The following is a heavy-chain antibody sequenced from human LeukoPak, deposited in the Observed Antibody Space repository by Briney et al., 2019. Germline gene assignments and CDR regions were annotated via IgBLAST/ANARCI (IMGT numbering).Heavy chain of an antibody. Sequence: GRSLRLSCAASGITFSSYGMHWVRQAPGKGLEWVAVISFDGSNKYYADSVKGRFTISGDNSKNTLYLQMSSLRAEDTAVYYCAGRETGTTPGDYWGQGTLVTVSS. D-gene: IGHD1-1*01. J-gene: IGHJ4*02. CDR3: AGRETGTTPGDY. CDR1: GITFSSYG. V-gene: IGHV3-30*03. CDR2: ISFDGSNK.